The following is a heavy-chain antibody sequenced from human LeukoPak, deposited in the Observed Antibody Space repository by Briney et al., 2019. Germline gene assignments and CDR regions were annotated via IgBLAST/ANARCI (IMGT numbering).Heavy chain of an antibody. J-gene: IGHJ5*02. D-gene: IGHD2-2*01. CDR2: INPSGGST. V-gene: IGHV1-46*01. CDR1: GYTFTGYY. Sequence: ASVKVSCKASGYTFTGYYMHWVRQAPGQGLEWMGIINPSGGSTSYAQKFQGRVTMTRDTSTSTVYMELSSLRSEDTAVYYCAREGCSSTSCYREGSWFDPWGQGTLVTVSS. CDR3: AREGCSSTSCYREGSWFDP.